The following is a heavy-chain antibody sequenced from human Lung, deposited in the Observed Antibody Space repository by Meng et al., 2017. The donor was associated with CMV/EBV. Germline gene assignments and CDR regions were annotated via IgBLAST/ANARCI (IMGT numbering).Heavy chain of an antibody. J-gene: IGHJ4*02. CDR1: GLSTYG. V-gene: IGHV3-30*02. CDR3: AKDGKSGGYFDY. Sequence: QWRLGGSGGGVVQPGGSLRCSCGASGLSTYGMHWVRQVPGKGLEWVAFIWFDGSSKYYADSVKGRFSISRDNSKNTLYLQMNSLRPEDTGVYYCAKDGKSGGYFDYWGQGTLVTVSS. D-gene: IGHD1-1*01. CDR2: IWFDGSSK.